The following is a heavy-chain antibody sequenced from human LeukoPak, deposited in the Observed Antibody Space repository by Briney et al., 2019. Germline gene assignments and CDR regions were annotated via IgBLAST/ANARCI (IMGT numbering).Heavy chain of an antibody. V-gene: IGHV1-8*01. CDR3: ARGYYYDSSGSFPSGFDY. CDR1: GYTFTSYD. D-gene: IGHD3-22*01. Sequence: GASVKVSCKASGYTFTSYDINWVRQATGQGLEWMGWMNPNSGNTGYAQKFQGRVTMTRNTYISTAYMELSSLRSEDTAVYYCARGYYYDSSGSFPSGFDYWGQGTLVIVSS. J-gene: IGHJ4*02. CDR2: MNPNSGNT.